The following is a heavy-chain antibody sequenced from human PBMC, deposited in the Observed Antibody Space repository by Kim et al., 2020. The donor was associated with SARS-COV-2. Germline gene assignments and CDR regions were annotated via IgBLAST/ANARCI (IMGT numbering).Heavy chain of an antibody. Sequence: NYSPSLKSRVTISVNKSKNQFYLKLSSVTAADTAVYYCARFIAVAGTFDYWGQGTLVTVSS. D-gene: IGHD6-19*01. CDR3: ARFIAVAGTFDY. V-gene: IGHV4-4*02. J-gene: IGHJ4*02.